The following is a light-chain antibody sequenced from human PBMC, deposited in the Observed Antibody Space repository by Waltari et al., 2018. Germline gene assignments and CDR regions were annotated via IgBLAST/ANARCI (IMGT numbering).Light chain of an antibody. CDR3: QQYDNLPWT. CDR1: QDISNY. CDR2: DAS. Sequence: DIQMTQSPSSLSASVGDRVTITCQASQDISNYLNWYQQKPGKAPKLLIYDASNLETGVPSRFSGSGSGTDVTFTISSLQPEDIATYYWQQYDNLPWTFGQGTKVEIK. V-gene: IGKV1-33*01. J-gene: IGKJ1*01.